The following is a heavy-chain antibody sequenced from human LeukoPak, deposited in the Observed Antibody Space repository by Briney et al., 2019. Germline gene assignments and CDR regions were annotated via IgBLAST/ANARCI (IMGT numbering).Heavy chain of an antibody. V-gene: IGHV3-21*01. CDR1: GFTFSSYS. D-gene: IGHD1-26*01. Sequence: GGSLRLSCAASGFTFSSYSMNWVRQAPGKGLEWVSSISSSSSYIYYTDSVKGRFTISRDNAKNSLYLQMNSLRAEDTAVYYCAKNKWELLRPLLDYWGQGTLVTVSS. J-gene: IGHJ4*02. CDR2: ISSSSSYI. CDR3: AKNKWELLRPLLDY.